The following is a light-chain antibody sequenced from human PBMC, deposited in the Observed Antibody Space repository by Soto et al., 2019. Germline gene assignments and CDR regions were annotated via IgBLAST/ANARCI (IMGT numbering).Light chain of an antibody. CDR3: QQYGSSRT. Sequence: EIVLTQSPGTLSLSPGERATLSCRASQSVSSNYLAWYQQKPGQDPRLLIYGASSRATGIPDRFSGSGSGTDFTLTISRLEPEDFAVYYRQQYGSSRTVGQGTKVDIK. CDR1: QSVSSNY. V-gene: IGKV3-20*01. J-gene: IGKJ1*01. CDR2: GAS.